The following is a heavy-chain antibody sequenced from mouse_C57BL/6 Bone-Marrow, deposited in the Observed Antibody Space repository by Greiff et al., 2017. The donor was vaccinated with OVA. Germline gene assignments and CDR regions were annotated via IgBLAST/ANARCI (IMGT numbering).Heavy chain of an antibody. Sequence: QVQLQQPGAELVKPGASVKLSCKASGYTFTSYWMHWVKQRPGQGLEWIGMIHPNSGSTNYNEKFKSKATLTVDKSSSTAYMQLSSLTSEDSAVYYCARRGITTVVAEVYYFDCWGQGTTLTVSS. CDR2: IHPNSGST. D-gene: IGHD1-1*01. CDR3: ARRGITTVVAEVYYFDC. J-gene: IGHJ2*01. CDR1: GYTFTSYW. V-gene: IGHV1-64*01.